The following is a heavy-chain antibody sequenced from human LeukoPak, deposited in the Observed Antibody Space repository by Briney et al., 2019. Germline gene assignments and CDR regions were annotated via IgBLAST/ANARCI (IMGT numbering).Heavy chain of an antibody. Sequence: PSETLSLTCAVSGGSITSSNWWSWVRQPPGKGLEWIGEIYHSGSTNYNPSLKSRVTISVDTSKNQFSLKLSSVTAADTAVYYCARTCYYDSSGYTWGQGTLVTVSS. V-gene: IGHV4-4*02. CDR3: ARTCYYDSSGYT. D-gene: IGHD3-22*01. CDR2: IYHSGST. CDR1: GGSITSSNW. J-gene: IGHJ5*02.